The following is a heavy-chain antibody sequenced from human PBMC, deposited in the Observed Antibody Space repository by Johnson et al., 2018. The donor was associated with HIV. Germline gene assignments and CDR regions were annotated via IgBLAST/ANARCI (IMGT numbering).Heavy chain of an antibody. J-gene: IGHJ3*02. Sequence: VQLLESGGGLVKPGRSLRLSCAASGFTFSDYYMSWIRQAPGKGLEWISYISSSGNTIYYADSVKGRFTISRDNAKNSLYLQMNSLRGEDTAVYYCASPYGDGGGVDIWGHGTMVTVSS. D-gene: IGHD4-17*01. CDR1: GFTFSDYY. CDR2: ISSSGNTI. CDR3: ASPYGDGGGVDI. V-gene: IGHV3-11*04.